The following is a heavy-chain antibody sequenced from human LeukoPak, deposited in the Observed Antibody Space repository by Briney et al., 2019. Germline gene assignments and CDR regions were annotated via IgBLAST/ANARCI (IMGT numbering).Heavy chain of an antibody. CDR1: GGSISSYY. J-gene: IGHJ4*02. V-gene: IGHV4-4*07. Sequence: SETLSLTCTVSGGSISSYYWSWIRQPAGKGLEWIGRIYTSGSTNYNPSLKSRVTMSVDTSKNQFSLKLSSVTAADTAVYYCARDGIAAAGTVGYFDYWGQGTLVTVSS. D-gene: IGHD6-13*01. CDR2: IYTSGST. CDR3: ARDGIAAAGTVGYFDY.